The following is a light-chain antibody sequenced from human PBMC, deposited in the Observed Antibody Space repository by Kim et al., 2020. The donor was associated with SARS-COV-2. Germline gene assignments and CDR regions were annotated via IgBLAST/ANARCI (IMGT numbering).Light chain of an antibody. CDR1: SSDVGGYNY. J-gene: IGLJ3*02. CDR2: DVS. V-gene: IGLV2-11*03. Sequence: PGQSVTTSCTGTSSDVGGYNYVSWYQQHPAKAPKLMIYDVSTRPSGVPDRFSGSRSGNTASLTISGLLAEDEADYYCCSYAGTYTVFGGGTQLTVL. CDR3: CSYAGTYTV.